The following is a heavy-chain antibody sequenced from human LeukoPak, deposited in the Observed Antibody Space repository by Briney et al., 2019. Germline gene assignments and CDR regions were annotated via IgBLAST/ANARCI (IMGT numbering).Heavy chain of an antibody. CDR1: GFTFSSYS. Sequence: GGSLRLSCAASGFTFSSYSMNWVRQAPGKGLEWVSSISSSSSYIYYADSVKGRFTISRDNAKNSLYLQMNSLRAEDTALYYCAKDGSGSYYGVFDYWGQGTLVTVSS. V-gene: IGHV3-21*04. D-gene: IGHD3-10*01. J-gene: IGHJ4*02. CDR3: AKDGSGSYYGVFDY. CDR2: ISSSSSYI.